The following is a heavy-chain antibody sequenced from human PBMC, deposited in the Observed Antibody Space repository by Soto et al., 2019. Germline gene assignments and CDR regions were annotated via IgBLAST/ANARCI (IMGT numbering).Heavy chain of an antibody. CDR2: ISSTSSTI. Sequence: EVQLVESGGGLVQPGGCLRLSCAASGFTFSSYSMNWVRQAPGKGLEWVSYISSTSSTIYYADSVKGRFTISRDNAKNSLYLQMNSLGAEDTAVYYCARDKFGDYAVDSWGQGTLVTVSS. CDR1: GFTFSSYS. J-gene: IGHJ4*02. V-gene: IGHV3-48*01. D-gene: IGHD4-17*01. CDR3: ARDKFGDYAVDS.